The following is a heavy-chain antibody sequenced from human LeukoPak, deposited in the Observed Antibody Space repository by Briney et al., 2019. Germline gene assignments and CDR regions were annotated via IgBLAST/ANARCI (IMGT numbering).Heavy chain of an antibody. CDR2: ISSGGSTI. J-gene: IGHJ4*02. V-gene: IGHV3-11*01. CDR3: AKSLYGSGSYGDY. CDR1: GFTFSDYY. Sequence: GGSLRLSCAASGFTFSDYYMSWIRQAPGKGLEWVSYISSGGSTIYYADSVKGRFTISRDNSKNTLYLQMNSLRAEDTAVYYCAKSLYGSGSYGDYWGQGTLVTVSS. D-gene: IGHD3-10*01.